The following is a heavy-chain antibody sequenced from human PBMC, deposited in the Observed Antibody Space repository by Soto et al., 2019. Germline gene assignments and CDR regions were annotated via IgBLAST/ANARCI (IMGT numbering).Heavy chain of an antibody. D-gene: IGHD5-18*01. CDR3: VSDRGYGHASVPYS. Sequence: QAQLVESGGGVVQPGRSLRLSCAASGFAFSSYGMHWVRQAPGTGLEWVAVISYDGSLQHYADSVKGRFTISRDNAKNMVLLQRSSLRAEDTAVYYCVSDRGYGHASVPYSWGQGTLVSGSS. V-gene: IGHV3-30*03. CDR2: ISYDGSLQ. J-gene: IGHJ4*02. CDR1: GFAFSSYG.